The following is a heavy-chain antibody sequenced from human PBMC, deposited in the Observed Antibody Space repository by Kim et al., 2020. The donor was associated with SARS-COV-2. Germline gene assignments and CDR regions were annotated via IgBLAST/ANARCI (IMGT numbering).Heavy chain of an antibody. V-gene: IGHV3-30*18. CDR1: GFTFSSYG. J-gene: IGHJ4*02. CDR3: AKGSEVVVTATPFDY. D-gene: IGHD2-21*02. Sequence: GGSLRLSCAASGFTFSSYGMHWVRQAPGKGLEWVAVISFDGSNKYYADSVKGRFTISRDNSKNTLYLQMNSLRAEDTAVYYCAKGSEVVVTATPFDYWGQGTLVTVSS. CDR2: ISFDGSNK.